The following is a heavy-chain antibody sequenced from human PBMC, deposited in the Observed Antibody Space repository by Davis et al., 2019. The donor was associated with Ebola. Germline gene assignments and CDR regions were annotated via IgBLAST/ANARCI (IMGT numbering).Heavy chain of an antibody. J-gene: IGHJ6*02. Sequence: GESLKISCAASGFIFSNYAMSWVRQAPGKGLEWVSSISSSSSYIYYADSVKGRFTISRDNAKNSLYLQMNSLRAEDTAVYYCARSSIAARPGYYYGMDVWGQGTTVTVSS. V-gene: IGHV3-21*01. CDR3: ARSSIAARPGYYYGMDV. CDR1: GFIFSNYA. CDR2: ISSSSSYI. D-gene: IGHD6-6*01.